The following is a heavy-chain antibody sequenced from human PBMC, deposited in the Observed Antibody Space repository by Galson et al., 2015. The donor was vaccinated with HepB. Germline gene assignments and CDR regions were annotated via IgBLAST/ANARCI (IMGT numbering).Heavy chain of an antibody. CDR3: ARTYYDSSGYYLGY. J-gene: IGHJ4*02. CDR1: GYTFTGYY. V-gene: IGHV1-2*04. D-gene: IGHD3-22*01. Sequence: SVKVSCKASGYTFTGYYMHWVRQAPGQGLEWMGWINPNGGGTNCAQKFQGWVTMTRDTSISTAYMELSRLRSDDTAVYYCARTYYDSSGYYLGYWGQGTLVTVSS. CDR2: INPNGGGT.